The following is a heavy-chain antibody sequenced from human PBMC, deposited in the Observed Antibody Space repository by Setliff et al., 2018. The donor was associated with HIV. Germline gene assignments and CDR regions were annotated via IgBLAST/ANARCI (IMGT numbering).Heavy chain of an antibody. Sequence: SETLSLTCSVSGASISSYYWSWIRQPPGKGLEWIGHISPTGNTNYNPSLKSRVTISTDTSKNQFSLNLRSVTAADTAVYYCARDAPTVYANGWFDPWGQGTLVTVSS. CDR2: ISPTGNT. D-gene: IGHD2-8*01. CDR3: ARDAPTVYANGWFDP. J-gene: IGHJ5*02. CDR1: GASISSYY. V-gene: IGHV4-59*01.